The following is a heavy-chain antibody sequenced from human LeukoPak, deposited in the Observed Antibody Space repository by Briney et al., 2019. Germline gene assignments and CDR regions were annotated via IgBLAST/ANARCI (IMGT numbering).Heavy chain of an antibody. CDR1: GYIFTGYY. D-gene: IGHD1-1*01. J-gene: IGHJ5*02. V-gene: IGHV1-2*02. CDR3: ARSVVGQLERLRWFDP. Sequence: ASVKVSCKASGYIFTGYYMHWVRQAPGQGLEWMGWIHPNSGGTNYAQKFQGRVTMTRDTSISTAYMELSRLRSDDTAMYYCARSVVGQLERLRWFDPWGQGTLVTVSS. CDR2: IHPNSGGT.